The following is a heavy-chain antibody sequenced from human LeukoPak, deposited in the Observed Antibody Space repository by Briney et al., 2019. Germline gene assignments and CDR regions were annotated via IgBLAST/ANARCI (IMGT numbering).Heavy chain of an antibody. J-gene: IGHJ4*02. Sequence: PGGSLRLSCAASGFTFRSYWMHWVRQAPGKGLVWVSRINTDGSSTSYADSVKGRFTISRDNAKNSLYLQMNSLRAEDTAVYYCARLQIVDTAMATDYWGQGTLVTVSS. CDR2: INTDGSST. CDR3: ARLQIVDTAMATDY. D-gene: IGHD5-18*01. CDR1: GFTFRSYW. V-gene: IGHV3-74*01.